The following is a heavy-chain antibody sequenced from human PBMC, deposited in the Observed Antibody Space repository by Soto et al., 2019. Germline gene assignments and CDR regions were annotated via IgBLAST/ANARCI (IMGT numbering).Heavy chain of an antibody. D-gene: IGHD5-18*01. V-gene: IGHV3-30-3*01. Sequence: QVQLVESGGGVVQPGTSLRLSCAASGFTFSSYALHWVRRDPGKGLEWVAVISYDGSIKYYADSVKGRFTISRDNSRNTLYLQMNSLRAEDTAVYYCARGHTANSAMVTGQFDSWGQGTLVTVSS. CDR2: ISYDGSIK. CDR3: ARGHTANSAMVTGQFDS. CDR1: GFTFSSYA. J-gene: IGHJ4*02.